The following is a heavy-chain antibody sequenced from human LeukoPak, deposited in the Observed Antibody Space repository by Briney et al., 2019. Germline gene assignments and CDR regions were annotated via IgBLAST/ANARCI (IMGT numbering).Heavy chain of an antibody. V-gene: IGHV4-61*02. J-gene: IGHJ6*03. D-gene: IGHD5-18*01. CDR1: GGSISSGSYY. Sequence: PSETLSLTCTVSGGSISSGSYYWSWIRQPAGKGLEWIGRIYTSGSTNYNPSLKSRVTISVDTSKNQFSLKLSSVAAADTAVYYCARTPRGYSYGFLYYYYYMDVWGKGTTVTVSS. CDR2: IYTSGST. CDR3: ARTPRGYSYGFLYYYYYMDV.